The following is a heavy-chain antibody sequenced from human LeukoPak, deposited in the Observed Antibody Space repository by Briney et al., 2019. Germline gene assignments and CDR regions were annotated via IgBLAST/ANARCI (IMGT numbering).Heavy chain of an antibody. CDR3: ARDAEGIFDY. CDR1: GGSISSGSYY. Sequence: PSQTLSLTCTVSGGSISSGSYYWSWIRQPAGKGLEWIGRIYTSGSTNYNPSLKSRVTISVDTSKNQFSLKLSSVTAADTAVYYCARDAEGIFDYWGQGTLVTVSS. CDR2: IYTSGST. J-gene: IGHJ4*02. V-gene: IGHV4-61*02. D-gene: IGHD1-14*01.